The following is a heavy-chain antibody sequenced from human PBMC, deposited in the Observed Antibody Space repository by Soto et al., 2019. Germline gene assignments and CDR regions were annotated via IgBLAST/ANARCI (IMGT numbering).Heavy chain of an antibody. CDR3: ARSLAALFSLGDFNY. V-gene: IGHV3-23*01. J-gene: IGHJ4*02. Sequence: GGSLRLSCAASGFTFSRYALNWVRQAPGKGLEWVAEISGSGTSTYYAPSVKGRFIISSDSSKNTFYLRMHSLRAEDTAMYYCARSLAALFSLGDFNYWGQGALVTVSS. CDR1: GFTFSRYA. CDR2: ISGSGTST. D-gene: IGHD2-21*01.